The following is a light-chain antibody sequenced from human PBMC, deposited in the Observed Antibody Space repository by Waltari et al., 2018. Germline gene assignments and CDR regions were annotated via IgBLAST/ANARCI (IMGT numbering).Light chain of an antibody. Sequence: IVMTQSPDSLSVSLGEWATINCKSSRTVVSTANNKNHLAWYQHRPGQPPRVLFYWASSRASGVPDRFSVSGSGTDFSLTISGLRPEDVAVYFCQQYYDTPTFGQGTWVEVK. CDR1: RTVVSTANNKNH. J-gene: IGKJ1*01. CDR2: WAS. CDR3: QQYYDTPT. V-gene: IGKV4-1*01.